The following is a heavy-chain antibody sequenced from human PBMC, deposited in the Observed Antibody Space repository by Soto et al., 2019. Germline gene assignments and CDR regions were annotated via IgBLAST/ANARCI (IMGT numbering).Heavy chain of an antibody. V-gene: IGHV3-11*01. J-gene: IGHJ4*02. Sequence: WSLRLSCAASGLTLSDYYMSWIRQAPGKVLEWVSYISSSGTTIYYADSVEGRFTLSRDNAKNSLYLQMNNLRAEDMAVYYCARGSIAVNGPSDYWGQGNLVAVSS. CDR2: ISSSGTTI. CDR1: GLTLSDYY. CDR3: ARGSIAVNGPSDY. D-gene: IGHD6-19*01.